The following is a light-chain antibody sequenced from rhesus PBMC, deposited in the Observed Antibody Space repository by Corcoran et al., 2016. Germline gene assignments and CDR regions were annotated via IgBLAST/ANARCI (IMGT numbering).Light chain of an antibody. V-gene: IGKV3S9*01. J-gene: IGKJ2*01. CDR1: QSVSSY. CDR3: QQYNNWNS. Sequence: EIVMTQSPATLSLSPGERATLSCRASQSVSSYVAWYQQKPEQAPRLLIYGAASRATGIPDRFSGSGSWTDFTLIISSLAPEDVGVYYCQQYNNWNSFGQGTKVEIK. CDR2: GAA.